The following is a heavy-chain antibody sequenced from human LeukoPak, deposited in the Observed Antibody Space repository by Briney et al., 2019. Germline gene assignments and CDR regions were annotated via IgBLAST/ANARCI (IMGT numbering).Heavy chain of an antibody. CDR1: GYSISSGYY. CDR2: IYHSGST. V-gene: IGHV4-38-2*02. J-gene: IGHJ4*02. Sequence: SETLSLTCTVSGYSISSGYYWGWIRQPPGKGLEWIGSIYHSGSTYYNPSLKSRVTISVDTSKNQFSLKLSSVTAADTAAYYCARRGGYSGYGPFDYWGQGTLVTVSS. D-gene: IGHD5-12*01. CDR3: ARRGGYSGYGPFDY.